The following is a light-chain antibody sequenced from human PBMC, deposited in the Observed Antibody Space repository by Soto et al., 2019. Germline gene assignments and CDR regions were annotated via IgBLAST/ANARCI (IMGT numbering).Light chain of an antibody. Sequence: EIVLTQSPGALSLSPGERATLSCGASQSVSSSYLAWYQQKPGQAPRLLIYGESTRATGIQDRFSVSGSGTDFTLTISRLEPEDFAVYYCQQYGSSPRTFGQGTKVEIK. V-gene: IGKV3-20*01. CDR3: QQYGSSPRT. CDR2: GES. CDR1: QSVSSSY. J-gene: IGKJ1*01.